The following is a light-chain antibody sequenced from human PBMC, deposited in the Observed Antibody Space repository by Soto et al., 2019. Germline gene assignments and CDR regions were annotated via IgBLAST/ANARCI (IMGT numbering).Light chain of an antibody. V-gene: IGKV1-39*01. CDR2: AAS. CDR1: QSISSY. Sequence: DIQMTQSTSSLSASVRDRVTITCRASQSISSYLNWYQQKPGKVPKLLIYAASSLQSGVPSRFSGSGSGTDFTLTISSLQPEDFATYYCQQSYSTPRTFGQGTRWIS. CDR3: QQSYSTPRT. J-gene: IGKJ1*01.